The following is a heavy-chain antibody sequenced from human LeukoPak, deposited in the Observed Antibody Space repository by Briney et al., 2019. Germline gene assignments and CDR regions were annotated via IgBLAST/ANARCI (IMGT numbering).Heavy chain of an antibody. CDR1: GFTFSSYA. V-gene: IGHV3-30-3*01. D-gene: IGHD3-10*01. CDR3: ARGKGSGSYYNDCEY. J-gene: IGHJ4*02. Sequence: GRSLRLSCAASGFTFSSYAMDWVRQAPGKGLEWVAVISYDGSNKYYADSVKGRFTISRDNSKNTLYLQMNSLRAEDTAVYYCARGKGSGSYYNDCEYWGQGTLVTVSS. CDR2: ISYDGSNK.